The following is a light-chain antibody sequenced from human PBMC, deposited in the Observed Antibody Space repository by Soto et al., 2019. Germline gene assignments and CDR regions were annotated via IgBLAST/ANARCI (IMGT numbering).Light chain of an antibody. J-gene: IGLJ1*01. CDR2: EVS. CDR1: SSDVGGYNY. CDR3: SSYKTTNTYV. V-gene: IGLV2-14*01. Sequence: QSALTQPASVSGSPGQSITISCTGTSSDVGGYNYVSWYQQHPGKAPKLMIYEVSNRPSGVSNRFSGSKSGNTASLTISGLQAEDEADYYCSSYKTTNTYVFGTGTKVTV.